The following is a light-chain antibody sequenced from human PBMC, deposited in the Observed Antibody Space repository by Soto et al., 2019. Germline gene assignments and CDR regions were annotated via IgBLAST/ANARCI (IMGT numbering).Light chain of an antibody. Sequence: EIVVTQSPATLSVSPWERATLSCRASQSISSNLAWYQQKPGQAPRLLIYDASNRATGIPARFSGSGSGTDFTLTISSLEPEDFAVYYCQQRSNWWTFGQGTKVDIK. CDR2: DAS. CDR1: QSISSN. J-gene: IGKJ1*01. CDR3: QQRSNWWT. V-gene: IGKV3-11*01.